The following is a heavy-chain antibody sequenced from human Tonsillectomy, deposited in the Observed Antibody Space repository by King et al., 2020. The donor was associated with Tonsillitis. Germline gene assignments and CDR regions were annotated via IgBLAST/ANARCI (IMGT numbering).Heavy chain of an antibody. V-gene: IGHV3-33*08. Sequence: VQLVESVGGVVQPGRSLRLSCAASGFTFSSYGMHWVRPAPGKGLDWVAVVWNDGTNKYYADSIKGRFTISRDNSKNTLYLQMNSLGAEDTAVYYCARENYVWGSYPSFDYWGQGTLVIVSS. D-gene: IGHD3-16*01. CDR1: GFTFSSYG. CDR2: VWNDGTNK. J-gene: IGHJ4*02. CDR3: ARENYVWGSYPSFDY.